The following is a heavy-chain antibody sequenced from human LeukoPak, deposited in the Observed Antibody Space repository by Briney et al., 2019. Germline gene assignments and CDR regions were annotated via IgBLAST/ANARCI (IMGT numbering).Heavy chain of an antibody. CDR1: GFTFSSYA. J-gene: IGHJ4*02. CDR2: ISYDGSNK. D-gene: IGHD2-8*01. Sequence: SGGSLRLSCAASGFTFSSYALHWVRQAPGKGPEWVALISYDGSNKHYADSVKGRFTTSRDNSKNTLYLEMNSLRADDTAVYYCARDSPLILRGNTGDFDYWGQGTLVTVSS. V-gene: IGHV3-30-3*01. CDR3: ARDSPLILRGNTGDFDY.